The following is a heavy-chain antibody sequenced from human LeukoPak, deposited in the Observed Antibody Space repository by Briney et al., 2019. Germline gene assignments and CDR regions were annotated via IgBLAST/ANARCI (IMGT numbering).Heavy chain of an antibody. Sequence: SETLSLTCAVYGGSFSGYYWSWIRQPPGKRLEWIGEINHSGSTYYNPSLKSRVTISVDTSKNQFSLKLSSVTAADTAVYYCARDSYYYGSGSYLEDYWGQGTLVTVSS. J-gene: IGHJ4*02. D-gene: IGHD3-10*01. CDR2: INHSGST. V-gene: IGHV4-34*01. CDR3: ARDSYYYGSGSYLEDY. CDR1: GGSFSGYY.